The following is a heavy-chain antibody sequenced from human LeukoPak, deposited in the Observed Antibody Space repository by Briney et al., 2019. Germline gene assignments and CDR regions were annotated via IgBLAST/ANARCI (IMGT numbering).Heavy chain of an antibody. Sequence: SVKVSCKASGGTFSSYAISWVRQAPGQGLEWMGGIIPIFGTANYAQKFQGRVTITADESTSTAYMELRSLRSEDTAVYYCARGLYSSGWYHYWGQGTLVTVSS. CDR3: ARGLYSSGWYHY. V-gene: IGHV1-69*01. J-gene: IGHJ4*02. CDR2: IIPIFGTA. CDR1: GGTFSSYA. D-gene: IGHD6-19*01.